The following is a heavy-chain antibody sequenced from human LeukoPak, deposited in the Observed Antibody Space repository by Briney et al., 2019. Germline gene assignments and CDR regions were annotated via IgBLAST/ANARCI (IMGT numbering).Heavy chain of an antibody. D-gene: IGHD6-19*01. CDR1: GFTFSSYA. J-gene: IGHJ5*02. CDR3: AKGYSSGWYEGSWFDP. V-gene: IGHV3-23*01. CDR2: IGGSGGST. Sequence: PTGGSLRLSCAASGFTFSSYAMSWVRQAPGKGLEWVSAIGGSGGSTYYADSVKGRFTISRDNSKNTLYLQMNSLRAEDTAVYYCAKGYSSGWYEGSWFDPWGQGTLVTVSS.